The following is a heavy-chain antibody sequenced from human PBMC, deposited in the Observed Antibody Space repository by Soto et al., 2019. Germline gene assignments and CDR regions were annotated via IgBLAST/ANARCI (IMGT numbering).Heavy chain of an antibody. D-gene: IGHD2-2*01. CDR3: ARGSKGVPAVTPGYHYFGMDV. CDR2: IYNVGST. V-gene: IGHV3-53*01. CDR1: GFTVSTNY. J-gene: IGHJ6*02. Sequence: GGSLRLSXAASGFTVSTNYMNWVRQAPGKGLEWVSIIYNVGSTYYSDSVRGRFTISRDNSKNTLYLQMNNLRVEDTAVYYCARGSKGVPAVTPGYHYFGMDVWGQGTKVTVSS.